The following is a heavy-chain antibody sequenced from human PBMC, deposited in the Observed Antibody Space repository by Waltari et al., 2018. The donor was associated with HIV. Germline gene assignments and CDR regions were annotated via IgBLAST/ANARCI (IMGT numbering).Heavy chain of an antibody. Sequence: EVLVAESGGRLIHPGGSLGLSCVGSSLSISDGPVTLVRQTPGGPLEWVAVIYPDDTTHYAESVRGRFTVSRLKSRTSVILLMNGLFVDDTAIYYCATGVRYYNPWGQGTRVTVSA. D-gene: IGHD3-22*01. J-gene: IGHJ4*02. CDR2: IYPDDTT. V-gene: IGHV3-53*01. CDR3: ATGVRYYNP. CDR1: SLSISDGP.